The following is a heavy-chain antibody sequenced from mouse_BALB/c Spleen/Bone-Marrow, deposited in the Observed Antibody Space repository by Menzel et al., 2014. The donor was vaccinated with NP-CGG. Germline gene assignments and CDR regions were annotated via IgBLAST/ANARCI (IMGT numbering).Heavy chain of an antibody. V-gene: IGHV14-3*02. D-gene: IGHD2-14*01. J-gene: IGHJ2*01. CDR2: IDPANGNT. CDR3: ARYRLGTYFDY. CDR1: GFNIKDTY. Sequence: EVKLQESGAELVKPGASVKLSCTASGFNIKDTYMHRVKQRPEQGLEWIGRIDPANGNTKYDPKFQGKATITADTSSSTAYLQLSSLTSEDTAVYYCARYRLGTYFDYWGQGTTLTVSS.